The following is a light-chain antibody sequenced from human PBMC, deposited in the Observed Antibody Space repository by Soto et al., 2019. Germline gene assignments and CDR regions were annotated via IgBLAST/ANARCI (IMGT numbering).Light chain of an antibody. J-gene: IGLJ2*01. CDR1: SSDVGGYNY. CDR3: SSFAGNNNLV. Sequence: QSALTQPPSASGSTGQSVTISCTGTSSDVGGYNYVSWYQQQPGKAPKLMISEVSKRPSGVPDRFSGSKSGNTASLTVSGLQAEDAADYYCSSFAGNNNLVFGGGTKLTVL. CDR2: EVS. V-gene: IGLV2-8*01.